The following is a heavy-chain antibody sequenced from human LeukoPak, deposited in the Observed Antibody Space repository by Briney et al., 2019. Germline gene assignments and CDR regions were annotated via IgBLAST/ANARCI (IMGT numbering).Heavy chain of an antibody. Sequence: SETLSLTCTVSGGSISSYYWSWIRQPPGKGLEWIGYMYYSGSTNYNPSLKSRVTISVDMSKNQLSLKLSSVTAADTAVYYCARSPYYDFWSGYHTPHFDYWGQGTLVTVSS. D-gene: IGHD3-3*01. V-gene: IGHV4-59*12. CDR3: ARSPYYDFWSGYHTPHFDY. J-gene: IGHJ4*02. CDR1: GGSISSYY. CDR2: MYYSGST.